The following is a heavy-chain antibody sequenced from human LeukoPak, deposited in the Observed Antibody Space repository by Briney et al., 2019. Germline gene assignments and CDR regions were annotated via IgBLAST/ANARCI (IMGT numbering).Heavy chain of an antibody. CDR3: ARDNGGDDPPTLDY. J-gene: IGHJ4*02. V-gene: IGHV4-38-2*02. D-gene: IGHD2-8*01. Sequence: SETLSLTCAVSGYSISSGFYWAWIRQPPWKGLEWLGIIYYSGDTYYNPSLKGRLTISVDTSKNEFSLKLSSVTAADTAVYYCARDNGGDDPPTLDYWGQGTLVTVSS. CDR2: IYYSGDT. CDR1: GYSISSGFY.